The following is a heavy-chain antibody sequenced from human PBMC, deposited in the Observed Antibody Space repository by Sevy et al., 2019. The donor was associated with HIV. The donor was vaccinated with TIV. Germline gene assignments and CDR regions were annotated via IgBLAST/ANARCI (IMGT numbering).Heavy chain of an antibody. CDR1: GFSFKNVW. D-gene: IGHD1-26*01. V-gene: IGHV3-15*01. CDR3: ATVLGAGAAGAFEI. CDR2: AKRKSDGGSI. Sequence: GGSLRLSCAGSGFSFKNVWMIWVRQTPGKGLEWVGHAKRKSDGGSIDYGSPVNGRFTISRDDSKDMLYLQMSSLKTEDTGVYYCATVLGAGAAGAFEIWGQGTMVTVSS. J-gene: IGHJ3*02.